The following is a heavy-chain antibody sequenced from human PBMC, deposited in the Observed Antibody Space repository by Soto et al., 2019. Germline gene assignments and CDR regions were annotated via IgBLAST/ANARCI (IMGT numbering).Heavy chain of an antibody. CDR2: IIPIYGNA. D-gene: IGHD4-4*01. CDR3: ARLDSNYWFDP. Sequence: SAKVTCEXPGDTFSTKAMHWVQQAPGQRLEWMGWIIPIYGNAKYAQKFQGRVTITADESTSTAYMDLSSLRSEDTAVYYCARLDSNYWFDPWGQGTLVTVSS. CDR1: GDTFSTKA. V-gene: IGHV1-69*13. J-gene: IGHJ5*02.